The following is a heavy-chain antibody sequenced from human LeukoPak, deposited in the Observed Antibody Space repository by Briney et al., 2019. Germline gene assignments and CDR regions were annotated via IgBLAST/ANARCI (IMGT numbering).Heavy chain of an antibody. D-gene: IGHD6-6*01. CDR3: ARDRAARHLDY. Sequence: GRSLRLSCAASGFTFSNHGMHWVRQAPGKGLEWLSVIWYDGSNKYYADSVKGRFTISRDDSKSTLYLQMNSLGAEDTAVYYCARDRAARHLDYWGQGTLVIVSS. V-gene: IGHV3-33*01. CDR1: GFTFSNHG. CDR2: IWYDGSNK. J-gene: IGHJ4*02.